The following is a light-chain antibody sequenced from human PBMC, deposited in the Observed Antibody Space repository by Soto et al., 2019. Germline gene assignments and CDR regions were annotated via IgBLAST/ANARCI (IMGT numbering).Light chain of an antibody. CDR1: QSIANY. Sequence: DVQMTESPFSLSASVGDRVTMTGRASQSIANYLNWYQQKPGKAPKLLVFAASSLLSGVPSRFSGTGSGTDFTLTINSLQPEDFATYYFQLGYCSPRTFGGGTKVYIK. V-gene: IGKV1-39*01. J-gene: IGKJ4*01. CDR3: QLGYCSPRT. CDR2: AAS.